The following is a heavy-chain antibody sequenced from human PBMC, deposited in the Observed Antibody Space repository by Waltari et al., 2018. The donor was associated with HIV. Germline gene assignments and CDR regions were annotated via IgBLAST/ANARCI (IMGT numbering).Heavy chain of an antibody. J-gene: IGHJ4*02. D-gene: IGHD2-15*01. CDR3: ARQVGYCSGGSCYPDY. CDR2: IYSGDSDT. CDR1: GYSFTSYW. V-gene: IGHV5-51*01. Sequence: EVQLVQSGAEVKTPGESLKISCKGSGYSFTSYWIVWVRQMPGKGLEWMGIIYSGDSDTRYSPSFQGQVTISADKSISTAYLQWSSLKASDTAMYYCARQVGYCSGGSCYPDYWGQGTLVTVSS.